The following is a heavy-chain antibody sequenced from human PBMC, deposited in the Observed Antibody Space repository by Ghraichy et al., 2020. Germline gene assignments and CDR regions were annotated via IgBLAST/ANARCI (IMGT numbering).Heavy chain of an antibody. CDR1: GGSITSYY. V-gene: IGHV4-4*09. CDR3: ARQPAPPYCGGDCPYYFDY. Sequence: SLTCTVSGGSITSYYWSWIRQSPGKGLEWIGYIYSSGSTNYNPSLKSRVTISIDTSKNQFSLDLRSVTAADTALYYCARQPAPPYCGGDCPYYFDYWGQGTRVTVSS. D-gene: IGHD2-21*02. J-gene: IGHJ4*02. CDR2: IYSSGST.